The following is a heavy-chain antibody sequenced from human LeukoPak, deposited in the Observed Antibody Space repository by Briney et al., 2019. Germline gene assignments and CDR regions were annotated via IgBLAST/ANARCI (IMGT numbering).Heavy chain of an antibody. CDR3: ARVGGYRNYLSTRVRFFDY. Sequence: PSETLSLTCTVSGGSISGSNYYWGWIRQPPGKGLEWIGTIYYSGSTYYNPSLKSRVTVSVDTSKNQFSLKLSSVTAADTAVYYCARVGGYRNYLSTRVRFFDYWGQGTLVTVSS. V-gene: IGHV4-39*07. D-gene: IGHD4-11*01. CDR2: IYYSGST. J-gene: IGHJ4*02. CDR1: GGSISGSNYY.